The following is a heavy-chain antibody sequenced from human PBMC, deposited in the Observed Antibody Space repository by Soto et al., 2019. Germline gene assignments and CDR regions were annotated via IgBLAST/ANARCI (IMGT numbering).Heavy chain of an antibody. CDR2: IDGVGAGT. CDR1: GFTFTNYW. Sequence: PGGSLRLSCAASGFTFTNYWMHWVRQVPGKGLVWVSRIDGVGAGTSYSDSVRGRFTISRDNAENMLYLQMNSLRAEDTAVYYCTTVLEYWGQGTLVTVPS. V-gene: IGHV3-74*01. CDR3: TTVLEY. J-gene: IGHJ4*02.